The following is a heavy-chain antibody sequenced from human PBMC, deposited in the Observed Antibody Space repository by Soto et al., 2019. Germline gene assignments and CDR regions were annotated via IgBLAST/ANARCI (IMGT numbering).Heavy chain of an antibody. CDR1: GGSISSGGYY. Sequence: SKTLSLTCTVSGGSISSGGYYWCWIRQHPGKGLEWIGYIYYSGSAYYNPSLKSRVTISVDTSKNQFSLRLSSVTAADTAVYYCAREGPWRGYSGYDYSFGYWGKGTLVSVCS. D-gene: IGHD5-12*01. CDR3: AREGPWRGYSGYDYSFGY. V-gene: IGHV4-31*03. CDR2: IYYSGSA. J-gene: IGHJ4*02.